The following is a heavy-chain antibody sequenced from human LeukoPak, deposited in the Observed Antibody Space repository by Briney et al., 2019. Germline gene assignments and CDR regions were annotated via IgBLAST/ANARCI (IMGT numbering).Heavy chain of an antibody. CDR1: GGSISSYY. CDR3: ARDLVDGSGSGYGMDV. Sequence: SETLSLTCTVSGGSISSYYWSWIRQPPGKGLEWIGYIYYSGSTNYNPSLKSRVTISVDTSKNQFSLKLSSVTAADTAVYYCARDLVDGSGSGYGMDVWGQGTTVTVSS. CDR2: IYYSGST. D-gene: IGHD3-10*01. J-gene: IGHJ6*02. V-gene: IGHV4-59*01.